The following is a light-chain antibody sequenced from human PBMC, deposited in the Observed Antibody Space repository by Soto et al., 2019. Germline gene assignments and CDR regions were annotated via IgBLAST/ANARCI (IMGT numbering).Light chain of an antibody. CDR2: DVS. J-gene: IGLJ2*01. V-gene: IGLV2-14*01. CDR1: SSDVGGYNY. Sequence: QSALTQPASVSGSPGQSITISCTGTSSDVGGYNYVSWYQQHPGKAPKLMIYDVSNRPSGVSNRFSGYKSGNTASLTISGLPAEDEADYYCSSYTSSSTLVFGGGTKLTVL. CDR3: SSYTSSSTLV.